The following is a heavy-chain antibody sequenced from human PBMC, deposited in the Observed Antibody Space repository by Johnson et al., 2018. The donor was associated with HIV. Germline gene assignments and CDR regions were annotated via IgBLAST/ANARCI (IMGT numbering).Heavy chain of an antibody. CDR1: GFTFSSYT. D-gene: IGHD6-19*01. Sequence: QVQLVESGGGVVQPGRSLRLSCTASGFTFSSYTIYWVRQTPGKGLEWVALISYDGSNKYYADSVKGRFTISRDNSKNTLYLQMNSLRAEDTAVYYCAKAGAVAGPGIDAFDIWGQGTMVTVSS. CDR3: AKAGAVAGPGIDAFDI. V-gene: IGHV3-30*04. J-gene: IGHJ3*02. CDR2: ISYDGSNK.